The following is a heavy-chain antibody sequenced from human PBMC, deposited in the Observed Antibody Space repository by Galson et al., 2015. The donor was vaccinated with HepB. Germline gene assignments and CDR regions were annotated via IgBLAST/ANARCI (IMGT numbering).Heavy chain of an antibody. CDR2: ISSSSSYT. J-gene: IGHJ4*02. CDR3: ARDTNYYDSSGYYWDY. V-gene: IGHV3-11*06. CDR1: GFTFSDYY. Sequence: SLRLSCAASGFTFSDYYMSWIRQAPGKGLEWVSYISSSSSYTNYADSVKGRFTISRDNAKNSLYLQMNSLRAEDTAVYYCARDTNYYDSSGYYWDYWGQGTLVTVSS. D-gene: IGHD3-22*01.